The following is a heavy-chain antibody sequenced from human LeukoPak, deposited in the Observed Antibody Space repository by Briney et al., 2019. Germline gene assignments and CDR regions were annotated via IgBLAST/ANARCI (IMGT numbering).Heavy chain of an antibody. Sequence: GGSLRLSCAASGFTFSSYSMNWVRQAPGKGLEWVSYISSSSSTIYYADSVKGRFTISRDNAKNSLYLQMNSLRAEDTAVYYCARDHYDSSGYYVNSVNYWGQGTLVTVSS. CDR2: ISSSSSTI. CDR3: ARDHYDSSGYYVNSVNY. D-gene: IGHD3-22*01. V-gene: IGHV3-48*04. CDR1: GFTFSSYS. J-gene: IGHJ4*02.